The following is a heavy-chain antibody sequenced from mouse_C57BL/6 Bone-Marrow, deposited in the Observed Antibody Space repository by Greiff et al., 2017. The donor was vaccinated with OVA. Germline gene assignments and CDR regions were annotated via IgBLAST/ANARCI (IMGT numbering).Heavy chain of an antibody. CDR1: GFTFSDAW. Sequence: EVQVVESGGGLVQPGGSMKLSCAASGFTFSDAWMDWVRQSPEKGLEWVAEIRNKANNHATYYAESVKGRFTISRDDSKSSVYLQMNSLRAEDTGIYYCTKGYYGSSQYYFDYWGQGTTLTVSS. CDR3: TKGYYGSSQYYFDY. V-gene: IGHV6-6*01. J-gene: IGHJ2*01. D-gene: IGHD1-1*01. CDR2: IRNKANNHAT.